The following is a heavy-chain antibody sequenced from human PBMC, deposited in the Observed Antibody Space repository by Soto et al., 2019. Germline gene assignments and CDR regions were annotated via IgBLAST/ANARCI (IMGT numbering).Heavy chain of an antibody. D-gene: IGHD6-19*01. J-gene: IGHJ6*02. Sequence: SETLSLTCTVSGGSISSSSYYWGWIRQPPGKGLEWIVSIYYSGSTYYNPSLKSRVTISVDTSKNQFSRKLSSVTAADTAVYYCARLSSGWPKGYYYYYGMDVWGQGTTVTVSS. CDR2: IYYSGST. CDR3: ARLSSGWPKGYYYYYGMDV. CDR1: GGSISSSSYY. V-gene: IGHV4-39*01.